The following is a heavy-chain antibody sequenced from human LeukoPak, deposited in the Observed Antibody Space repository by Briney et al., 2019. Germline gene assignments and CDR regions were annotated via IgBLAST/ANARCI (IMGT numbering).Heavy chain of an antibody. D-gene: IGHD1-26*01. CDR1: DGSINSYY. CDR2: IYYNGNT. V-gene: IGHV4-59*01. J-gene: IGHJ6*02. Sequence: SETLSLTCSVSDGSINSYYWNWIRRPPGKGLEWIGYIYYNGNTNYSPSLKSRVTMSVDTSENLFSLKVSSVTAADTAVYYCARGRSNYYGMDVWGQGTTVTVSS. CDR3: ARGRSNYYGMDV.